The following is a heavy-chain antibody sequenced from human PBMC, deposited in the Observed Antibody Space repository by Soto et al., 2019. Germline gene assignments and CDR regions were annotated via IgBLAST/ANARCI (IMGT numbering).Heavy chain of an antibody. CDR1: GCSLTNSFSSYW. J-gene: IGHJ1*01. CDR3: MASLYDVVGVLEVFHH. D-gene: IGHD2-15*01. CDR2: IYPGASDT. Sequence: GESLKISCQGFGCSLTNSFSSYWIGWVRQMPGKGLEWMGIIYPGASDTRYNPSFQGQITISADKSTSTAYLQWSSLKASDTAMYYCMASLYDVVGVLEVFHHWGQGTLVTVSS. V-gene: IGHV5-51*01.